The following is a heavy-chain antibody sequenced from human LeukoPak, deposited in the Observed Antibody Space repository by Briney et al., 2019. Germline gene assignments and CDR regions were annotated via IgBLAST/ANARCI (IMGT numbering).Heavy chain of an antibody. CDR1: GFAFGSYA. CDR3: AKSAGVATIYFDS. CDR2: IGSDYDR. Sequence: GGSLRLSCTASGFAFGSYAMAWVRQAPGKGLEGVAAIGSDYDRVHEDSVKGRFTISRDNSKSTLYLQMDNLRAEDTAVYFCAKSAGVATIYFDSWGQGALVTVSS. D-gene: IGHD3-3*01. V-gene: IGHV3-23*01. J-gene: IGHJ4*02.